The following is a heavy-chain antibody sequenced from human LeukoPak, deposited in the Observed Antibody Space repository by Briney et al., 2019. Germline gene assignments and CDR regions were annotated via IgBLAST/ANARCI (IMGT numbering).Heavy chain of an antibody. Sequence: ASVKVSCKASGYTFTSYGISWVRQAPGQGLEWMGWISAYNGNTNYAQKLQGRVTMTTDTSTSTAYMELRSLRSDDTAVYYCARMYYYGSGSYPSSDYYYYYMDVWGKGTTVTVSS. J-gene: IGHJ6*03. CDR1: GYTFTSYG. CDR2: ISAYNGNT. CDR3: ARMYYYGSGSYPSSDYYYYYMDV. V-gene: IGHV1-18*01. D-gene: IGHD3-10*01.